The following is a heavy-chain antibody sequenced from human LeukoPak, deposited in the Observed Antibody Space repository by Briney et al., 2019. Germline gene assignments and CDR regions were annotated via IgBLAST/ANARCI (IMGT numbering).Heavy chain of an antibody. CDR2: ISSSSSTI. CDR3: AKGKINHEYAFDM. J-gene: IGHJ3*02. V-gene: IGHV3-48*01. Sequence: GGSLRLSCAASGFTFSSYSMNWVRQAPGKGLEWVSYISSSSSTIYYADSVKGRFTISRDNAKNSLYLQMNSLTAEDTAVYFCAKGKINHEYAFDMWGQGTMVTVSS. CDR1: GFTFSSYS.